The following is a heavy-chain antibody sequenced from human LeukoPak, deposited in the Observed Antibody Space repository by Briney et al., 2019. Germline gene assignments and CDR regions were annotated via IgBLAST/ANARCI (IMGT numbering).Heavy chain of an antibody. Sequence: SETLSLTCAVSGYSISSGYYWGWIRPPPGRGLEWIGIIHHGGSTYYNPPLKSRVTISVDTSKNQFFLKLNSLTAADTAVYYCARKGWELLHGFDVWGQGTMVTVSS. J-gene: IGHJ3*01. D-gene: IGHD1-26*01. V-gene: IGHV4-38-2*01. CDR1: GYSISSGYY. CDR3: ARKGWELLHGFDV. CDR2: IHHGGST.